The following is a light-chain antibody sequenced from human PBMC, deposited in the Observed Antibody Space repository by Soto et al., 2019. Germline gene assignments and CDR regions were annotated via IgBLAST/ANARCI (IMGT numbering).Light chain of an antibody. J-gene: IGLJ1*01. CDR2: GNT. CDR3: QSYDSSLSGNYV. Sequence: QSVLTQPPSVSGAPGQRVTISCTGSTSDIGAGFDVHWYQQLPGKAPKLLIYGNTNRPSGVPDRFSGSKSGTSASLAITGLQAEDEADYYCQSYDSSLSGNYVFGTGTKVHRP. CDR1: TSDIGAGFD. V-gene: IGLV1-40*01.